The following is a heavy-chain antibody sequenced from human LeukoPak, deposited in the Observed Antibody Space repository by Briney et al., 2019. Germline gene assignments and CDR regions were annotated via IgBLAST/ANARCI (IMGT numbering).Heavy chain of an antibody. J-gene: IGHJ4*02. CDR1: GFTFSSYA. V-gene: IGHV3-23*01. Sequence: GGSLRLSCAASGFTFSSYAMSWVRQAPGKGLEWVSTISGSGGTIYYADSVKGRFTISRDNSENTLYLQMNSLGAEDTAVYYCAKVRGGSYLAFFDYWGQGTLATVSS. D-gene: IGHD1-26*01. CDR2: ISGSGGTI. CDR3: AKVRGGSYLAFFDY.